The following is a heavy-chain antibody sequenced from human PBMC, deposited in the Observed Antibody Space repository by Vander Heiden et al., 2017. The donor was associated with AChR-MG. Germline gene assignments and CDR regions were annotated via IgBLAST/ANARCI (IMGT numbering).Heavy chain of an antibody. Sequence: EVQLLESGGGLVQPGGSLRLSCAASGFTFSSYAMSWVRQAPGKGLEWVSAISGSGGSTYYADSVKGRFTISRDNSKNTLYLQMNSLRAEDTAVYYCAKDLRKSLDCSSTSCAAYYYYYGMDVWGQGTTVTVSS. CDR1: GFTFSSYA. CDR3: AKDLRKSLDCSSTSCAAYYYYYGMDV. D-gene: IGHD2-2*01. J-gene: IGHJ6*02. CDR2: ISGSGGST. V-gene: IGHV3-23*01.